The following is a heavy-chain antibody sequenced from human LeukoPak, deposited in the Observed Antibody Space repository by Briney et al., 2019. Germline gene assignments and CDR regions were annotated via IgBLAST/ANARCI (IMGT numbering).Heavy chain of an antibody. V-gene: IGHV1-69*06. CDR1: GGTFSSYA. D-gene: IGHD5-18*01. CDR3: ARPDTAMVMFDY. Sequence: GASVKVSCKASGGTFSSYAISWVRQAPGQGLEWMGGIIPIFGTANYAQKFQGRVTITADKSTSTAYMELRSLRSDDTAVYYCARPDTAMVMFDYWGQGTLVTVSS. J-gene: IGHJ4*02. CDR2: IIPIFGTA.